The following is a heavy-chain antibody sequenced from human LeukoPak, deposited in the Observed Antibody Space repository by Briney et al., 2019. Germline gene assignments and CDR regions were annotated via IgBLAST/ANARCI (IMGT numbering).Heavy chain of an antibody. CDR1: GFTFSRYY. CDR3: ASGDNDWSL. CDR2: ISQDGSVI. V-gene: IGHV3-7*03. D-gene: IGHD3-9*01. J-gene: IGHJ4*02. Sequence: GSLRLSCAASGFTFSRYYMSWVRQAPGKGLEWVANISQDGSVIYYVDSVRGRFTISRDNSKNSVYLQMNSLRVEDTAVYYCASGDNDWSLGGQGTLVTVSS.